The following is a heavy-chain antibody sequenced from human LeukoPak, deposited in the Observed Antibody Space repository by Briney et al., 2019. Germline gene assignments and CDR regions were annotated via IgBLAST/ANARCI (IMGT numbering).Heavy chain of an antibody. V-gene: IGHV4-39*01. Sequence: PSETLSLTCTVSGGSISSSSYYWGWIRQPPGKGLEWIGRIYYSGSTYYNPSLKSQVTISVDTSKNQFSLKLSSVTAADTAVYYCASLYSSGRSGYYYYMDVWGKGTTVTVSS. J-gene: IGHJ6*03. CDR2: IYYSGST. D-gene: IGHD6-19*01. CDR1: GGSISSSSYY. CDR3: ASLYSSGRSGYYYYMDV.